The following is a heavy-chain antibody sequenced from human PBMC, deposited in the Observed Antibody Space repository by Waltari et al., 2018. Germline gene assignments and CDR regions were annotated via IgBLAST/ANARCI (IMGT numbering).Heavy chain of an antibody. CDR2: INPSGGST. D-gene: IGHD5-12*01. CDR3: ARDMGTNRGIYSGPDY. CDR1: GYTFISYY. V-gene: IGHV1-46*01. Sequence: QVQLVQSGAEVKKPGASVKVSCKASGYTFISYYMHWVRTAPGKGLEWMGIINPSGGSTNYAQKFQGRVTMTRDTSTSTVYMELSSLRSEDTAVYYCARDMGTNRGIYSGPDYWGQGTLVTVSS. J-gene: IGHJ4*02.